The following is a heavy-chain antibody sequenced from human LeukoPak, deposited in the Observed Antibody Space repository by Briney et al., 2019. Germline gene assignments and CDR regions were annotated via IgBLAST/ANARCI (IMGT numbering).Heavy chain of an antibody. V-gene: IGHV4-34*01. CDR3: ARSSGSYGVAWFDP. J-gene: IGHJ5*02. CDR1: GGSFSGYY. D-gene: IGHD1-26*01. CDR2: INHSGST. Sequence: SETLSLTCAVYGGSFSGYYWSWIRQPPGKGLEWIGEINHSGSTNYNPSLKSRVTISVDTSKSQFSLKLSSVTAADTAVYYCARSSGSYGVAWFDPWGQGTLVTVSS.